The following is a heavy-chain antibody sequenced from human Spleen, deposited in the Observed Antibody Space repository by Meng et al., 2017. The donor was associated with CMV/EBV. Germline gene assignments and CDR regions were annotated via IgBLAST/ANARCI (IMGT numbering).Heavy chain of an antibody. CDR3: AREGRDLDL. V-gene: IGHV3-7*01. D-gene: IGHD2-15*01. J-gene: IGHJ5*02. Sequence: GESLKISCAASGFIFSNYWMSWVRQAPGKGLEWLANIKQDDSERHYVDSVKGRFTISRDNAKKFLYLQMNFLGAEDTAVYFCAREGRDLDLWGLGTLVTVSS. CDR1: GFIFSNYW. CDR2: IKQDDSER.